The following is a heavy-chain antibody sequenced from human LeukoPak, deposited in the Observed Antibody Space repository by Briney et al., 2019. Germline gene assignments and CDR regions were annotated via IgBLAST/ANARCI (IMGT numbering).Heavy chain of an antibody. J-gene: IGHJ4*02. D-gene: IGHD3-10*01. CDR1: GFTFSNAW. Sequence: GGSLRLSCAASGFTFSNAWMSWVRQAPGKGLEWVGRIKSETDGGTTDYAAPVKGRFTISRDDSKNTLYLQMNSLKTEDTAVYYCTTAARYYYGSGSPTRRIDYWGQGTLVTVSS. CDR2: IKSETDGGTT. CDR3: TTAARYYYGSGSPTRRIDY. V-gene: IGHV3-15*01.